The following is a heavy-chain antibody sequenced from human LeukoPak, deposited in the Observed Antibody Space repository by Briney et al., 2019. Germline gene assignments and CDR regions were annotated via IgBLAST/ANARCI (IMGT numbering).Heavy chain of an antibody. CDR1: GGTFSSYA. J-gene: IGHJ3*02. Sequence: ASVKVSCEASGGTFSSYAISWVRQAPGQGLEWMGGIIPIFGTANYAQKLQGRVTMTTDTSTSTAYMELRSLRSDDTAVYYCARDGRALRYFDWTRGAFDIWGQGTMVTVSS. CDR2: IIPIFGTA. D-gene: IGHD3-9*01. V-gene: IGHV1-69*05. CDR3: ARDGRALRYFDWTRGAFDI.